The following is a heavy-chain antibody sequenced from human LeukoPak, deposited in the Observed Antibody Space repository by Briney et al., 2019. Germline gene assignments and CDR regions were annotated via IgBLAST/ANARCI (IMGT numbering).Heavy chain of an antibody. CDR2: IIPISGTT. Sequence: SVKVSCKTSAGTLTSYAITWVRQAPGQGLEWMGKIIPISGTTNYAQKFQGRVTFTADESTSTAYMELSRLRSEDTALYYCARKLRLGGNWFDPWGEGTLVTVSS. V-gene: IGHV1-69*13. D-gene: IGHD1-26*01. CDR1: AGTLTSYA. J-gene: IGHJ5*02. CDR3: ARKLRLGGNWFDP.